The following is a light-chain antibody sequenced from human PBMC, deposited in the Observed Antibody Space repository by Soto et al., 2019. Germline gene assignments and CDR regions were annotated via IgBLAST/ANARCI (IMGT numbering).Light chain of an antibody. J-gene: IGKJ4*01. CDR2: GAS. CDR3: QQYNNWLS. Sequence: EIVMTQSPATLSVSPGERATLSCRASQSVSSNLAWYQQKLGQAPRLLIYGASTRATGIPARFSGSGSGTEFTLTISGLQSEDFAVYYCQQYNNWLSVGGGTKVDIK. V-gene: IGKV3-15*01. CDR1: QSVSSN.